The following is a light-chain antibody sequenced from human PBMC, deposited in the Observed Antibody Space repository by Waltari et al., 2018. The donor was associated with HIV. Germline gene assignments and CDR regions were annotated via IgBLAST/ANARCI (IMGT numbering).Light chain of an antibody. Sequence: QSVLTQPPSVSGAPGQRVTISCTGSSPNIGAGYDVHWYQQLPGTAPKLLIYGKTNRPSWVSDRFSGSKSGTSASLAITGLQAEDEADYYCQSYDSRQSGFWVFGGGTTLTVL. CDR1: SPNIGAGYD. CDR3: QSYDSRQSGFWV. J-gene: IGLJ3*02. CDR2: GKT. V-gene: IGLV1-40*01.